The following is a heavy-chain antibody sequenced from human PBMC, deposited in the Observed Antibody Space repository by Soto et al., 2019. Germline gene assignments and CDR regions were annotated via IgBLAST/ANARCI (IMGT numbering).Heavy chain of an antibody. D-gene: IGHD1-26*01. V-gene: IGHV1-69*01. CDR1: GGTFSSYS. CDR2: IIPIFGTA. CDR3: ARDGGRHSGGIDY. Sequence: HVQLVQSVAEVKKPGSSVKVSCKASGGTFSSYSINWVRQAPGQGLEWMGEIIPIFGTANYAQKLQGRVTINADESTSTADMELSSLRSEDTAVYYCARDGGRHSGGIDYLGQGTLVTASS. J-gene: IGHJ4*02.